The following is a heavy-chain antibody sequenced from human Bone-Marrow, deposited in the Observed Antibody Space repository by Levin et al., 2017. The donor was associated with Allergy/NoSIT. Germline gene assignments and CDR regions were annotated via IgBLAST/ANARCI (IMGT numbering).Heavy chain of an antibody. Sequence: GASVKVSCVASGFTFGNAWMNWVRQAPGKGLQWVGRIKGKTDGGTTDYAAPVKGRFTISRDDSKKTLYLQMNSLKTEDTAIYYCTTRSHWGQGTLVTVFS. CDR3: TTRSH. V-gene: IGHV3-15*01. CDR1: GFTFGNAW. CDR2: IKGKTDGGTT. J-gene: IGHJ4*02.